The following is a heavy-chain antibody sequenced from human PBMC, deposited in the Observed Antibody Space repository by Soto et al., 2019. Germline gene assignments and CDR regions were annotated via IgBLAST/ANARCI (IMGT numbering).Heavy chain of an antibody. J-gene: IGHJ4*02. V-gene: IGHV3-21*01. CDR2: ISSSSSYI. CDR3: ARDRGDYYDSS. D-gene: IGHD3-22*01. CDR1: GFTFSSYS. Sequence: GGSLRLSCAASGFTFSSYSMNWVRQAPGKGLEWVSSISSSSSYIYYADSVKGRFTISRDNAKNSLYLQMNSLRAGDTAVYYCARDRGDYYDSSWGQGTLLTVSS.